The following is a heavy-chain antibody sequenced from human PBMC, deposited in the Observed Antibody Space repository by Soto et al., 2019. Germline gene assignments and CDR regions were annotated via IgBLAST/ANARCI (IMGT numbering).Heavy chain of an antibody. Sequence: GASVKVSCKASGYSFTSYGISWVRQAPGQGLEWMGWISAYNGNKKYAQKFQGRVTITRDTSASTAYMELSSLRSEDTAVYYCARGSGPMIEWHWGQGTLVTVSS. V-gene: IGHV1-18*01. CDR1: GYSFTSYG. J-gene: IGHJ4*02. CDR3: ARGSGPMIEWH. CDR2: ISAYNGNK. D-gene: IGHD3-22*01.